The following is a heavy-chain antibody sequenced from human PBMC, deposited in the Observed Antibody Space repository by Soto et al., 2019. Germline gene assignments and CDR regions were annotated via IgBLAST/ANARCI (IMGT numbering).Heavy chain of an antibody. CDR1: GVSISSSSDY. J-gene: IGHJ2*01. CDR2: IYYSGNT. Sequence: QLQLQESGPGLVKFSETLSLTCTVSGVSISSSSDYWGWIRQPPGKGLEWIVRIYYSGNTDYNPSLKSPVTISVDTSKNQLSLRLSSVTAADTAVYYCARPRVTAYWYFDLWGRGTLVTVSS. V-gene: IGHV4-39*01. CDR3: ARPRVTAYWYFDL. D-gene: IGHD5-18*01.